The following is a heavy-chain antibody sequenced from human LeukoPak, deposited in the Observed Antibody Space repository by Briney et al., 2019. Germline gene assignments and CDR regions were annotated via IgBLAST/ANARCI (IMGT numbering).Heavy chain of an antibody. CDR3: ARAYSSSWYPEHADY. D-gene: IGHD6-13*01. Sequence: PGGSLRLSCAASGFTFSDYYMSWIRQAPGKGLEWVSYISSSGSTIYYADSVKGRFTISRDNSKNTLYLQMNSLRAEDTAVYYCARAYSSSWYPEHADYWGQGTLVTVSS. CDR1: GFTFSDYY. CDR2: ISSSGSTI. J-gene: IGHJ4*02. V-gene: IGHV3-11*04.